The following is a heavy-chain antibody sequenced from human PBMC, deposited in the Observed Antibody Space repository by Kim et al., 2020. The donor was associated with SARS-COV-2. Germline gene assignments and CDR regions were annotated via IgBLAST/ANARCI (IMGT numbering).Heavy chain of an antibody. CDR3: ARAVVVVTAIGAFDI. V-gene: IGHV1-69*04. Sequence: QKFQGRVTITADKSTSTAYMELSSLRSEDTAVYYCARAVVVVTAIGAFDIWGQGTMVTVSS. D-gene: IGHD2-21*02. J-gene: IGHJ3*02.